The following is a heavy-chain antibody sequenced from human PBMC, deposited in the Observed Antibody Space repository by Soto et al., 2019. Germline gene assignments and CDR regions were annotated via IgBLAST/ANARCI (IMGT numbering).Heavy chain of an antibody. Sequence: ASVKVSCKASGGTFSSYAISWVRQAPGQGLEWMGGIIPIFGTANYAQKFQGRVTITADESTSTAYMELSSLRSEDTAVYYCAREDCSGGSCYSERYYGMDVWGQGTTVTVSS. J-gene: IGHJ6*02. V-gene: IGHV1-69*13. CDR3: AREDCSGGSCYSERYYGMDV. CDR2: IIPIFGTA. D-gene: IGHD2-15*01. CDR1: GGTFSSYA.